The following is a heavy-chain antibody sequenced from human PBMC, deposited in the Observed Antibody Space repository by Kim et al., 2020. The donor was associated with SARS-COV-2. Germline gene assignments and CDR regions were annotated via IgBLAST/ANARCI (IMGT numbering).Heavy chain of an antibody. CDR1: GFEFSHHW. J-gene: IGHJ4*02. CDR2: INPDGSET. V-gene: IGHV3-7*03. Sequence: GGSLRLSCAASGFEFSHHWMNWVRQAPGKGLELVANINPDGSETTYVDSVRGRFTISRDNAKNSLYLQMKSLRDVDTAVYYCARSNYFHNWGQGTLVTVSS. CDR3: ARSNYFHN.